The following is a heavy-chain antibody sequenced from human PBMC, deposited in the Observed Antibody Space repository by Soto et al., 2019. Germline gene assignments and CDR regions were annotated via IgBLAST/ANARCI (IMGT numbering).Heavy chain of an antibody. Sequence: QVQLVQSGAEVKKPGSSVKVSCKASGGTFSSYAISWVRQAPGQGLEWMGGIIPIFGPANYAQKFQGRVTIPADESTSIAYRELSSRRSEDTAVYYCARSATEPYYYYGMDVWGQGTTVTVAS. J-gene: IGHJ6*02. CDR2: IIPIFGPA. CDR1: GGTFSSYA. CDR3: ARSATEPYYYYGMDV. V-gene: IGHV1-69*12.